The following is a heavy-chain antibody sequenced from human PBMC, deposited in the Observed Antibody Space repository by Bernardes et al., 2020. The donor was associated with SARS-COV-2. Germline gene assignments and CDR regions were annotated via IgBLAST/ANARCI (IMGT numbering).Heavy chain of an antibody. CDR2: ISGSGGST. Sequence: SLRLSCAASGFTFSSYAMSWVRQAPGKGLEWVSAISGSGGSTYYADSVKGRFTISRDNSKNTLYLQMNSLRAEDTAVYYCAKPYRHCSSTSCFSYWYFDLWGRGTLVTVSS. D-gene: IGHD2-2*01. J-gene: IGHJ2*01. V-gene: IGHV3-23*01. CDR1: GFTFSSYA. CDR3: AKPYRHCSSTSCFSYWYFDL.